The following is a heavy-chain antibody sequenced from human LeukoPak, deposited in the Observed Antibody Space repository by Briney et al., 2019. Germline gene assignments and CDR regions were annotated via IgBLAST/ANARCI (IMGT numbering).Heavy chain of an antibody. CDR3: VREEYSSSWRNPRLRSPLMDV. J-gene: IGHJ6*02. CDR2: IYTSGST. CDR1: GGSISSYY. D-gene: IGHD6-13*01. Sequence: SETLSLTCTVSGGSISSYYWSWIRQPAGKGLEWIGRIYTSGSTNYNPSLKSRVTMSVDTSKNQFSLKLSSVTAADTAVYYCVREEYSSSWRNPRLRSPLMDVWGQGTTVTVSS. V-gene: IGHV4-4*07.